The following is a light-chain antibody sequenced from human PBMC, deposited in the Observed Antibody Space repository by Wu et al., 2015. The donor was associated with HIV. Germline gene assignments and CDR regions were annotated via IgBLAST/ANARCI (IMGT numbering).Light chain of an antibody. CDR3: QQSYSIPRS. V-gene: IGKV1-39*01. CDR1: ETISRY. CDR2: TVS. Sequence: DIQMTQSPSSLSASVGDRVTFTCRASETISRYLNWYQQKPGKAPKLLIFTVSSLQSGSHLGSVAVDLGQISLSPSAVCNLRILQLYFCQQSYSIPRSFGRGPSWRSN. J-gene: IGKJ2*03.